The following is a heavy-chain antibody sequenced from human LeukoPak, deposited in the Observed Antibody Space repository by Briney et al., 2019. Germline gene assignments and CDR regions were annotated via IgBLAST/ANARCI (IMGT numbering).Heavy chain of an antibody. CDR1: GGSISSYY. CDR3: AREGRGYYDSSGYPSLQDAFDI. J-gene: IGHJ3*02. CDR2: IYYSGST. Sequence: SETLSLTCTVSGGSISSYYWSWIRQPPGKGLEWIGYIYYSGSTNYNPSLKSRVTLSVDTSKNQFSLKLSSVTAADTAVYYCAREGRGYYDSSGYPSLQDAFDIWGQGTMVTVSS. V-gene: IGHV4-59*01. D-gene: IGHD3-22*01.